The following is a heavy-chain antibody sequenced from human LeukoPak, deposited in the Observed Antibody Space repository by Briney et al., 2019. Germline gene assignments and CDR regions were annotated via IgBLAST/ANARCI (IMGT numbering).Heavy chain of an antibody. V-gene: IGHV1-69*06. J-gene: IGHJ6*03. CDR2: IIPIFGTA. D-gene: IGHD6-6*01. CDR3: ARDPGEYSSSSGYYYYYYMDV. CDR1: GGTFSSYA. Sequence: GASVKVSCKASGGTFSSYAISWVRQAPGQGLEWMGGIIPIFGTANYAQKFQGRVTITADKSTSTAYMELSSLRSEDTAVYYCARDPGEYSSSSGYYYYYYMDVWGKGTTVTVSS.